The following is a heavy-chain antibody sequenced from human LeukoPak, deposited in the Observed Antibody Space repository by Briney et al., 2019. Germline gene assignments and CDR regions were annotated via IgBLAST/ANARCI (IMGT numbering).Heavy chain of an antibody. J-gene: IGHJ5*02. CDR3: ARGRKQTVGPLLRFDP. CDR2: IYYSGST. D-gene: IGHD4-23*01. Sequence: ASETLSLTCTVSGGSISSSSYYWGWIRQPPGKGLEWIGSIYYSGSTYYNPSLKSRVTISVDTSKNQFSLKLSSVTAADTAVYYCARGRKQTVGPLLRFDPWGQGTLVTVSS. CDR1: GGSISSSSYY. V-gene: IGHV4-39*07.